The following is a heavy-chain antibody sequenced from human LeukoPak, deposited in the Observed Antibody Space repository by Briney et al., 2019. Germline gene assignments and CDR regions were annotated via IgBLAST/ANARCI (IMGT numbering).Heavy chain of an antibody. V-gene: IGHV3-11*03. D-gene: IGHD3/OR15-3a*01. CDR1: GFRFSDEY. CDR2: ISSSGSYT. J-gene: IGHJ4*02. CDR3: VRSRGTGPGAHFDV. Sequence: GGSLRLSCAASGFRFSDEYMSWIRQAPGQGLEWISYISSSGSYTNYADSVRGRFTISRDNAKNSLFLQMNSVRGEDTAVYFCVRSRGTGPGAHFDVWGQGALVSVSS.